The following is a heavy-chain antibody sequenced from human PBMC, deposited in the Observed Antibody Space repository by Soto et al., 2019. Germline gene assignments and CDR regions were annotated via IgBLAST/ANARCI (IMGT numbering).Heavy chain of an antibody. V-gene: IGHV1-69*13. CDR2: IIPIFGTA. CDR1: GGTFSSYA. J-gene: IGHJ4*02. CDR3: AREVASLSGSPFDY. D-gene: IGHD1-26*01. Sequence: SVKVSCKASGGTFSSYAISWVRQAPGQGLEWMGGIIPIFGTANYAQKFQGRVTITADESTSTAYMELSSLRSEDTAVYYCAREVASLSGSPFDYWGQGTLVTVSS.